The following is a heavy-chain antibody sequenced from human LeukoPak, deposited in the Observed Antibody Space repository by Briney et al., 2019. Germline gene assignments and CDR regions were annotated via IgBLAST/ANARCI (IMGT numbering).Heavy chain of an antibody. CDR2: ISTSSGTI. CDR1: VFDFSTYW. CDR3: ARDRGHYFDD. J-gene: IGHJ4*02. V-gene: IGHV3-48*01. Sequence: PGGCVILSCAASVFDFSTYWISWVRQAPWKGLEWVSYISTSSGTIYYADSVKGRFTISRDNAKNSLFLQMNSLRAEDTAMYYCARDRGHYFDDWGQGALVTVSS.